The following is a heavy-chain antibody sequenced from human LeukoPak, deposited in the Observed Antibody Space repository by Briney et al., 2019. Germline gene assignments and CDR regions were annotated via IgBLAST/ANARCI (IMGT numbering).Heavy chain of an antibody. CDR1: GFIVSSSY. J-gene: IGHJ1*01. Sequence: GGSLRLSCTASGFIVSSSYMSWVRQAPGKGPEWVSIIYSDRRTYYAESVKGRFTISRDDSQNMVFLQMDSLRTEDTARYYCARDSAFSSYSHWGQGALVTVFS. CDR2: IYSDRRT. CDR3: ARDSAFSSYSH. D-gene: IGHD2-15*01. V-gene: IGHV3-53*01.